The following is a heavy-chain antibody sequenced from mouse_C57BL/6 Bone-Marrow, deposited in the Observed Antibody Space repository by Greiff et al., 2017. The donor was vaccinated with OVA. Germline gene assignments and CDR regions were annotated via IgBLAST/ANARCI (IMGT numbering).Heavy chain of an antibody. CDR2: IYPGDGDT. D-gene: IGHD3-1*01. Sequence: QVQLKESGPELVKPGASVKISCKASGYAFSSSWMNWVKQRPGKGLEWIGRIYPGDGDTNYNGKFKGKATLTADKSSSTAYMQLSSLTSEDAAVYFCARGRAAYWGQGTLVTVSA. J-gene: IGHJ3*01. V-gene: IGHV1-82*01. CDR3: ARGRAAY. CDR1: GYAFSSSW.